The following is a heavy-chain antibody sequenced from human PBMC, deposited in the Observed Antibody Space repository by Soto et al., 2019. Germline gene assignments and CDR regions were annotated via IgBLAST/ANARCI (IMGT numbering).Heavy chain of an antibody. CDR2: IYHSGST. Sequence: TMSFTFTLSGRPISSGGYYWSWIRQPPGKGLEWIGYIYHSGSTYYNPSLKSRVTISVDRSKNQFSLKLSSVTAADTAVYCCARVPDRWGQG. CDR3: ARVPDR. CDR1: GRPISSGGYY. D-gene: IGHD2-2*01. J-gene: IGHJ5*02. V-gene: IGHV4-30-2*01.